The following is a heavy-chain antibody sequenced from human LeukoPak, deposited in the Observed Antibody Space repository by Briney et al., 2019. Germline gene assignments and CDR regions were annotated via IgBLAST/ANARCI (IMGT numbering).Heavy chain of an antibody. J-gene: IGHJ3*02. CDR2: INSSGNTI. CDR1: GFTFSSYE. D-gene: IGHD4-23*01. CDR3: ARDKWQEVVTFGDAFDI. V-gene: IGHV3-48*03. Sequence: GGSLTLFCAASGFTFSSYELNWVRQAPGKGLEWVSYINSSGNTIYYADSVKGRFTISRENAKNSLYLQMNSLSAEDTAVYYCARDKWQEVVTFGDAFDIWGQGTVVTVSS.